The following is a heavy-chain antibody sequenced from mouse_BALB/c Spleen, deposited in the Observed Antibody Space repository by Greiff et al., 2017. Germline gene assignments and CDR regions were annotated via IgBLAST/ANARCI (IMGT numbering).Heavy chain of an antibody. V-gene: IGHV1-67*01. CDR3: ARSEYGNYYYAMDY. CDR2: ISTYYGNT. Sequence: VQLQQSGPELVRPGVSVKISCKGSSYTFTDYAMHWVKQSHAKSLEWIGVISTYYGNTNYNQKFKGKATMTVDKSSSTAYMELARLTSEDSAVYYCARSEYGNYYYAMDYWGQGTSVTVSS. CDR1: SYTFTDYA. D-gene: IGHD2-10*02. J-gene: IGHJ4*01.